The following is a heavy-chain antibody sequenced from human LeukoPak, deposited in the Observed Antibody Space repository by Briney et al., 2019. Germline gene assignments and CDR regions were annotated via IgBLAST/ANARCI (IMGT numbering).Heavy chain of an antibody. D-gene: IGHD3-16*02. V-gene: IGHV3-49*04. CDR2: IRSKAYGGTT. J-gene: IGHJ4*02. Sequence: GGSLRLSCAASGFTFSSYEMNWVRQAPGKGLEWVGFIRSKAYGGTTEYAASVKGRFTISRDDSKSIAYLQMNSLKTEDTAVYYCTRGDMITFGGVIVPFFDYWGQGTLVTVSS. CDR1: GFTFSSYE. CDR3: TRGDMITFGGVIVPFFDY.